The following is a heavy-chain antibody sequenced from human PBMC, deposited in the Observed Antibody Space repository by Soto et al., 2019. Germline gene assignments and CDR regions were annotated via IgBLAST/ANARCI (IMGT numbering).Heavy chain of an antibody. CDR2: ISAYNGNT. Sequence: ASVKVSCKASGYTFTSYGISWVRQAPGQGLEWMGWISAYNGNTNYAQKLQGRVTMTTDTSTSTAYMELRSLRSDDTAVCYCASDNIPIQLWSTADYWGQGNLVTVSS. CDR3: ASDNIPIQLWSTADY. V-gene: IGHV1-18*04. J-gene: IGHJ4*02. D-gene: IGHD5-18*01. CDR1: GYTFTSYG.